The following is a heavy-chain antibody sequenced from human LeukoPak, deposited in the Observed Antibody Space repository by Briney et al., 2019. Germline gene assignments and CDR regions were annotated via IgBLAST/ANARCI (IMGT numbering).Heavy chain of an antibody. J-gene: IGHJ4*02. V-gene: IGHV3-23*01. CDR3: ARSYYGSGSYY. CDR1: GFTFSSYA. CDR2: ISGSGGST. D-gene: IGHD3-10*01. Sequence: GGSLRLSCAASGFTFSSYAMGWVRQAPGKGLEWVSAISGSGGSTYYADSVKGRFTISRDNAKNSLYLQMNSLRAEDTAVYYCARSYYGSGSYYWGQGTLVTVSS.